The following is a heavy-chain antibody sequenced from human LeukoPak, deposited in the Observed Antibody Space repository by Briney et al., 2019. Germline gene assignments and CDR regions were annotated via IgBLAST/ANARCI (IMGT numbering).Heavy chain of an antibody. J-gene: IGHJ5*02. CDR3: AKNHVTVPNGDWFGP. CDR1: GFTLSTYW. CDR2: IKWDGIET. V-gene: IGHV3-7*01. D-gene: IGHD4-11*01. Sequence: GGSLRLSCAAPGFTLSTYWMTWVRQAPGKGLEWVANIKWDGIETYYVDSVKGRFAISRNNAKNSLYLQMNKLRDEDTDVYYCAKNHVTVPNGDWFGPWGQGTLVTVSS.